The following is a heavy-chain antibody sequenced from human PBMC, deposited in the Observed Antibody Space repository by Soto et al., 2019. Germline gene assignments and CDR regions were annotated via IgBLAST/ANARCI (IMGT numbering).Heavy chain of an antibody. CDR2: IVVGSGNT. Sequence: SVKVSCKASGFTFTSSAVQWVRQARGQRLEWIGWIVVGSGNTNYAQKFQERVTITRDMSTSTAYMELSSLRSEDTAVYYCAACNPAPGVVACYCYGMDVWGQGTTVTVSS. J-gene: IGHJ6*02. CDR1: GFTFTSSA. CDR3: AACNPAPGVVACYCYGMDV. D-gene: IGHD2-15*01. V-gene: IGHV1-58*01.